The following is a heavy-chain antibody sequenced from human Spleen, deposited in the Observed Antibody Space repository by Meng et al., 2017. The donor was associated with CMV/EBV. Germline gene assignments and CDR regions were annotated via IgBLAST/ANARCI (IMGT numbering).Heavy chain of an antibody. Sequence: SVKVSCKASGGTFSSYAISWVRQAPGQGLEWMGGIIPIFGTANYAQKFQGRVTITTDESASTAYMELSSLRSEDTAVYYCARGTGEVLVRGVIRYYGTDVWGQGTTVTVSS. CDR1: GGTFSSYA. D-gene: IGHD3-10*01. J-gene: IGHJ6*02. CDR2: IIPIFGTA. CDR3: ARGTGEVLVRGVIRYYGTDV. V-gene: IGHV1-69*05.